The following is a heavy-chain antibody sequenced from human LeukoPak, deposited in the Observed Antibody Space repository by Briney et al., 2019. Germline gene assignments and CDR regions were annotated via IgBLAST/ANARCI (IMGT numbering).Heavy chain of an antibody. V-gene: IGHV3-30-3*01. CDR2: ISYDGSNK. CDR3: AKDGPDHYDSSGYYPGVG. Sequence: GGSLRLSCAASGFTFSSYAMHWVRQARKGLEWVAVISYDGSNKYYADSMKGRLTISRDNSKNTLYLQMNSLRAEDTAVYYCAKDGPDHYDSSGYYPGVGWGQGTLVTVSS. CDR1: GFTFSSYA. J-gene: IGHJ4*02. D-gene: IGHD3-22*01.